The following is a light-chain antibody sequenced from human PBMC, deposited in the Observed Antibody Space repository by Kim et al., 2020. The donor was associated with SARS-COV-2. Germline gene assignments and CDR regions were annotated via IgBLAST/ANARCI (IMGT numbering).Light chain of an antibody. Sequence: ELAQPPSASGTPGQRVTISCSGSSSNIEANTVNWYQQLPGTAPKLLIYSNNQWPSGVPDRFSGSRSGTSASLAISGLQSEDEADYYCAAWDDSLNGPVFGGGTQLTVL. CDR2: SNN. CDR3: AAWDDSLNGPV. J-gene: IGLJ7*01. CDR1: SSNIEANT. V-gene: IGLV1-44*01.